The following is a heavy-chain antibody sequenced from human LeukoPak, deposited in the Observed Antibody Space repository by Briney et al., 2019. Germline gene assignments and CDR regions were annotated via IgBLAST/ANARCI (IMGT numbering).Heavy chain of an antibody. CDR2: INPNSGGT. Sequence: ASVKVSCNASGYTFTGYYMHWVRQAPGQGLEWMGWINPNSGGTNYAQKFQGRVTMTRDTSISTAYMELSRLRSDDTAVYYCACPLRWYSSGWYEAWGQGTLVTVSS. J-gene: IGHJ5*02. CDR3: ACPLRWYSSGWYEA. CDR1: GYTFTGYY. D-gene: IGHD6-19*01. V-gene: IGHV1-2*02.